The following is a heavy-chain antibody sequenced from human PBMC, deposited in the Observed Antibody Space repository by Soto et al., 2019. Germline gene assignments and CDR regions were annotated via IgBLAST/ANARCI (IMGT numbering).Heavy chain of an antibody. V-gene: IGHV4-30-4*01. Sequence: PSETLSLTCTVSGGSISSGDYYWSWIRQPPGKGLEWIGYIYYSGSTYYNTSLKSRVNISVDTSKNQLSLKLSSVTAAVTALYYCARGYGDILTGYYRWYFDYWGQGTLVTVSS. D-gene: IGHD3-9*01. CDR3: ARGYGDILTGYYRWYFDY. CDR1: GGSISSGDYY. CDR2: IYYSGST. J-gene: IGHJ4*02.